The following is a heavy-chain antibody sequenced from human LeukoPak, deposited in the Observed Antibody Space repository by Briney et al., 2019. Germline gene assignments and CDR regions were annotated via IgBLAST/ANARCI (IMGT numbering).Heavy chain of an antibody. Sequence: SETLSLTCTVSGVSISSSSYYWGWIRQPPGKGLEWIGSIYYSGSTYYNPSLKSRVTISVDTSKNQFSLRLSSVTAADTAVYYCARHRGYYDDMDVWGQGTTVTVSS. CDR3: ARHRGYYDDMDV. CDR1: GVSISSSSYY. CDR2: IYYSGST. V-gene: IGHV4-39*01. D-gene: IGHD3-10*01. J-gene: IGHJ6*02.